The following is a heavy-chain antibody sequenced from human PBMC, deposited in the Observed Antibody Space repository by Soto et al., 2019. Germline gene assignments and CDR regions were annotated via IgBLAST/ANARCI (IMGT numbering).Heavy chain of an antibody. CDR2: INHSGST. J-gene: IGHJ5*02. V-gene: IGHV4-34*01. CDR3: ARVSKEVSAVAGWWFDP. D-gene: IGHD6-19*01. CDR1: GGSFSGYY. Sequence: SETLSLTCAVYGGSFSGYYWSWIRQPPGKGLEWIGEINHSGSTNYNPSLKSRVTISVDTSKNQFSLKLSSVTAADTAVYYCARVSKEVSAVAGWWFDPWGQGTLVTVSS.